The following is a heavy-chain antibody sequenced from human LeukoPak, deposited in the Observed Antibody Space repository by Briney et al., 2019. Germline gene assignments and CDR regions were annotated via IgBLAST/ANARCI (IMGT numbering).Heavy chain of an antibody. CDR1: GGSFSGYY. Sequence: TSETLSLTCAIYGGSFSGYYWSWIRQPPGKGLEWIGEINHSGSTNYNPSLKSRVTISVDTSKNQFSLKLSSVTAADTAVYYCARGPIYCSGGSCSYYYYYGMDVWGQGTTVTVSS. V-gene: IGHV4-34*01. CDR3: ARGPIYCSGGSCSYYYYYGMDV. CDR2: INHSGST. J-gene: IGHJ6*02. D-gene: IGHD2-15*01.